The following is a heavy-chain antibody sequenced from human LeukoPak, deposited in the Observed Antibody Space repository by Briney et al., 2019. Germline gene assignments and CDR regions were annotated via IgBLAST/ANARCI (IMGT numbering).Heavy chain of an antibody. CDR1: GGSISSGGYY. D-gene: IGHD1-26*01. J-gene: IGHJ4*02. CDR3: AIGGGSYHFDY. Sequence: PSQTLSLTCTVSGGSISSGGYYWSWIRQHPGKGLEWIGYTYYSGSTNYNPSLKSRVTISVDTSKNQFSLKLSSVTAADTAVYYCAIGGGSYHFDYWGQGTLVTVSS. CDR2: TYYSGST. V-gene: IGHV4-61*08.